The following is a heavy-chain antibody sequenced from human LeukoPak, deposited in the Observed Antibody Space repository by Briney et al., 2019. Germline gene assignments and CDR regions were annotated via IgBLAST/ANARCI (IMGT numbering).Heavy chain of an antibody. D-gene: IGHD6-19*01. CDR3: ATLLYSSGWSNWFDP. V-gene: IGHV4-34*01. Sequence: SETLSLTCAVYGGSFSGYYWSWIRQPPGKGLEWIGEINHSGSTNYNPSLKSRVTISVDTSKNQFSLKLSSVTAADTAVYYCATLLYSSGWSNWFDPWGQGTLVTVS. CDR2: INHSGST. J-gene: IGHJ5*02. CDR1: GGSFSGYY.